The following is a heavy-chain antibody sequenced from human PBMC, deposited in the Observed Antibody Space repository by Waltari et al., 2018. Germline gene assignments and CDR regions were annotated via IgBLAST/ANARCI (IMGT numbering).Heavy chain of an antibody. CDR1: GFTFMNYW. Sequence: EVQLVESGGGLVQPGGSLRVSCVASGFTFMNYWMSWVRQALGSGLWWVASIRKEGGEEYYVDSLKGRLTVSRNNATNSLHLHMDSLRVEDTAIYYCARDSAPYSNYADAIDIWGQGTMVIVSS. V-gene: IGHV3-7*01. CDR2: IRKEGGEE. CDR3: ARDSAPYSNYADAIDI. J-gene: IGHJ3*02. D-gene: IGHD4-4*01.